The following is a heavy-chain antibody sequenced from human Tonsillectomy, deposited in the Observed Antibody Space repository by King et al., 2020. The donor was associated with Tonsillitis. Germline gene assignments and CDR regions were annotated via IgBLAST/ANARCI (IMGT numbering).Heavy chain of an antibody. CDR3: ARVGEDASQIRGASLDY. V-gene: IGHV3-33*05. CDR1: GFTFTKHG. CDR2: ITYDGRDE. J-gene: IGHJ4*01. Sequence: QLVQSGGGVVQPGRSLRLSCAVSGFTFTKHGMHWVRQAPGRGLEWVTLITYDGRDEYYADSVKGRFAISRDNSKNTLYLQMNSLRVEDTAVYYCARVGEDASQIRGASLDYWGHGTLVTVSS. D-gene: IGHD3-10*01.